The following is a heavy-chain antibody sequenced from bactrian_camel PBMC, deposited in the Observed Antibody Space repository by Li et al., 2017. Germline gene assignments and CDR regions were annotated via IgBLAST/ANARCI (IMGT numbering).Heavy chain of an antibody. J-gene: IGHJ4*01. CDR3: ATGPVGAY. CDR2: INTDGSSV. Sequence: HVQLVESGGGSVQPGGSLRLSCGHSGFTPATTWMYWVRQAPGKGLEWVSSINTDGSSVYYPDGLKGRFAISRDNAKNPLYLQMNSLTTEDTARYYCATGPVGAYWGQGTQVTVS. V-gene: IGHV3S1*01. CDR1: GFTPATTW.